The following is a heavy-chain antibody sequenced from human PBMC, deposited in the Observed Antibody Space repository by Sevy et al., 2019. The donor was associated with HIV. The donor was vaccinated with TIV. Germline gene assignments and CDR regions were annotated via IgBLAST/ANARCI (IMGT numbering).Heavy chain of an antibody. J-gene: IGHJ4*02. D-gene: IGHD2-15*01. V-gene: IGHV4-30-2*06. CDR3: ARGGLPTYFDY. Sequence: SETLSLTCAVSGGSISSGGYSWSWIRQSPGKGLEGLGYIYHSGSTYYNPSLKRRVTISVDRYKNQFSLRLSSVTAADTAVYYCARGGLPTYFDYWGQGTLVTVSS. CDR1: GGSISSGGYS. CDR2: IYHSGST.